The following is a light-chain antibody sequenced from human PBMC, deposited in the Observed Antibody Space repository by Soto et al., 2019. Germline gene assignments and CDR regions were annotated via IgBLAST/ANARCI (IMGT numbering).Light chain of an antibody. J-gene: IGLJ1*01. Sequence: QSALTQPASVSGSPGPSITISCTGTSSDVGAYNYVSWYQQHPGKAPKLMIYEVSTRPSGVSNRFSGSKSGNTASLTISGLQAEDEADYYCSSYTTSSTLYVFGTGTKLTVL. CDR1: SSDVGAYNY. CDR2: EVS. V-gene: IGLV2-14*01. CDR3: SSYTTSSTLYV.